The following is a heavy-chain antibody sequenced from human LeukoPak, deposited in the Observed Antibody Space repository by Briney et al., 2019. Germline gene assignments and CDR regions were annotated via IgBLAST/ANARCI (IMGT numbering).Heavy chain of an antibody. CDR3: ARARPGYDTPPYYFDF. J-gene: IGHJ4*02. V-gene: IGHV3-48*01. CDR2: IISSSSVI. D-gene: IGHD3-16*01. CDR1: GFTFRGDS. Sequence: AGSPRLSCAASGFTFRGDSMNWVRPAPGERMSWVSYIISSSSVIYYADSVRGRFTISRDNAKGLLYLQMNSLRAEHTAVYYCARARPGYDTPPYYFDFWGQGTLVTVSS.